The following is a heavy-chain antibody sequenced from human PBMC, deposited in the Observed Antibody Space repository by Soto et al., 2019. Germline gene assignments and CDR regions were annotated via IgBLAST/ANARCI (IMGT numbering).Heavy chain of an antibody. V-gene: IGHV1-69*01. D-gene: IGHD2-21*02. J-gene: IGHJ6*02. CDR2: IIPILGTA. CDR1: GGTFSNYA. CDR3: CGGRGVTATPSYYYTMEV. Sequence: QVQLVQSGAEVKKPGSSVKVSCKASGGTFSNYAISWVRQAPGQGLEWMGGIIPILGTANSAQKFQGRVTITADEATSTAYMVVRSMRTEDTAVFYCCGGRGVTATPSYYYTMEVWGQGTTVTVSS.